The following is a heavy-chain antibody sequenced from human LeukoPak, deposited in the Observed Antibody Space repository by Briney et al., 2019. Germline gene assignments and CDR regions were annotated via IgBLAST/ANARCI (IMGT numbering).Heavy chain of an antibody. CDR1: GGTFSSYA. Sequence: GASVKVSCKASGGTFSSYAISWVRQAPGQGLEWMGGIIPIFGTANYAQKFQGRVTITTDESTSTAYMELSSLRSEDTAVYYCARDSGSYSGKFDYWGQGTLVTVSS. J-gene: IGHJ4*02. D-gene: IGHD1-26*01. V-gene: IGHV1-69*05. CDR3: ARDSGSYSGKFDY. CDR2: IIPIFGTA.